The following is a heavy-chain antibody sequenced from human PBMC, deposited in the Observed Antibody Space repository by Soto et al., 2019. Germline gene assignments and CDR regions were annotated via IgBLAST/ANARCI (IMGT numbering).Heavy chain of an antibody. CDR1: GFRFSDHY. CDR2: SRNRAKSYTT. J-gene: IGHJ5*02. D-gene: IGHD3-10*01. CDR3: TMTPPTHHYDP. Sequence: GGSLRLSCAASGFRFSDHYMDWVRQAPGKGLEWVGRSRNRAKSYTTEYAASVRGRFTISRDDSTDPLFLRMDSLKIEDTAVYFCTMTPPTHHYDPWRQGTLVTVSS. V-gene: IGHV3-72*01.